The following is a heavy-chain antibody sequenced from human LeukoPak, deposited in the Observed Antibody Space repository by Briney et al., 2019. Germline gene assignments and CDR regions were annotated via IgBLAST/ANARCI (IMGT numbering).Heavy chain of an antibody. D-gene: IGHD6-19*01. Sequence: ASVKVSCKASGYTFTSYAMNWVRQAPGQGLEWMGWINTNTGNPTYAQGFTGRFVFSLDTSVSTAYLQISSLKAEDTAVYYCARGLAVADYNWFDPWGQGTLVTVSS. CDR2: INTNTGNP. V-gene: IGHV7-4-1*02. CDR1: GYTFTSYA. CDR3: ARGLAVADYNWFDP. J-gene: IGHJ5*02.